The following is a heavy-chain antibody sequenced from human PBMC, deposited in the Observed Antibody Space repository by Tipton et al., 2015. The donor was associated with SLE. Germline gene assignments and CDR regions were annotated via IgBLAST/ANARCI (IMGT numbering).Heavy chain of an antibody. J-gene: IGHJ4*02. CDR1: GVSISSNYW. CDR3: ARHVAFLDWLTYYFGL. CDR2: IYTSGTT. V-gene: IGHV4-4*02. D-gene: IGHD3/OR15-3a*01. Sequence: GLVKPSGTLSLTCAVSGVSISSNYWWNWVRQPPGKGLEWIGYIYTSGTTYYNPSLKSRVTMSVDTSKNQFSLNRKSVTAADTAVYYCARHVAFLDWLTYYFGLWGQGMQVTVSS.